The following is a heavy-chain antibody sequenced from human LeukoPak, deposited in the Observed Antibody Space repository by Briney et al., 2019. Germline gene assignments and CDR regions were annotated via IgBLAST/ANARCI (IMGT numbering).Heavy chain of an antibody. CDR3: ARVRHDSYGFVY. Sequence: SETLSLTCTVSGGSISSYYWSWIRQPPGKGLEWIGYIYYSGSTNYNPSLKSRVTISVDTSKNQFSLKLSSVTAADTAVYYCARVRHDSYGFVYWGQGTLVTVSS. CDR2: IYYSGST. CDR1: GGSISSYY. V-gene: IGHV4-59*01. J-gene: IGHJ4*02. D-gene: IGHD5-18*01.